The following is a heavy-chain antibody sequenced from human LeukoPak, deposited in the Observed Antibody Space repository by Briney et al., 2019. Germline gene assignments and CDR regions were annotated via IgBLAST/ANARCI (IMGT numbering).Heavy chain of an antibody. CDR1: GFIFSSYA. Sequence: GGSLRLSCAAPGFIFSSYAMSWVRQAPGKGLEWVSVISGSGGSTYYADSVKGRFTISRDNSENTLYLQMNSLRAEDTAVYYCAKQVGYTYGYIDYWGQGTLVTVSS. J-gene: IGHJ4*02. D-gene: IGHD5-18*01. CDR3: AKQVGYTYGYIDY. CDR2: ISGSGGST. V-gene: IGHV3-23*01.